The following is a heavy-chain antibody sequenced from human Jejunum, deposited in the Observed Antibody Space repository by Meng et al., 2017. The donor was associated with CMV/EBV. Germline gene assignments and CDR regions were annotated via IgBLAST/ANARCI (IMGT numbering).Heavy chain of an antibody. D-gene: IGHD2-21*01. CDR1: GFTFSNYW. Sequence: GFTFSNYWMSWVRQAPGKGLEWVANIVQDGSYTSYGDSVKGRFTISRDNAKNTLYLQMNSLRAEDTAVYYCARDANCGGDCYSDYWGQGTLVTVSS. V-gene: IGHV3-7*01. CDR3: ARDANCGGDCYSDY. CDR2: IVQDGSYT. J-gene: IGHJ4*02.